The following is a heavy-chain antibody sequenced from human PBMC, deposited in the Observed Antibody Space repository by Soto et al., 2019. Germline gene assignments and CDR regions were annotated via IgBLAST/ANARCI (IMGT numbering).Heavy chain of an antibody. Sequence: AASVKVSCKASGYTFTSYAMHWVRQAPGQRLEWMGRINASNGKTKYSQKFKGRVTITRDKSASTAYMELSSLRSEDTAVYYCARAVYGYYYYGMDVWGQGTTVTVSS. D-gene: IGHD3-10*01. V-gene: IGHV1-3*01. CDR3: ARAVYGYYYYGMDV. CDR2: INASNGKT. CDR1: GYTFTSYA. J-gene: IGHJ6*02.